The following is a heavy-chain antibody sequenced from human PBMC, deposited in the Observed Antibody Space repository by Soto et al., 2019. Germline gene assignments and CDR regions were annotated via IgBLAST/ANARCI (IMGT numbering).Heavy chain of an antibody. CDR1: GFTFSSYW. Sequence: LRLSCAASGFTFSSYWMSWVRQAPGKGLEWVANIKEDGSEKYYVDSVKGRFTISRDNAKNSLYLQMNSLRAEDTAMYYCATSGYTDSWYSFDYWGQGTLVTVSS. CDR3: ATSGYTDSWYSFDY. V-gene: IGHV3-7*03. J-gene: IGHJ4*02. D-gene: IGHD6-13*01. CDR2: IKEDGSEK.